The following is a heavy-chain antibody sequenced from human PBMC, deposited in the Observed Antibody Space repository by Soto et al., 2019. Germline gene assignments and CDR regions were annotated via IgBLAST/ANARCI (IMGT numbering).Heavy chain of an antibody. CDR1: GFTFSSFE. CDR2: ITSSGSTI. D-gene: IGHD3-22*01. J-gene: IGHJ3*02. V-gene: IGHV3-48*03. CDR3: ARDWYYDSSHDAFDI. Sequence: GGSLRLSCAAAGFTFSSFEMNWVRQAPGKGLEWVSYITSSGSTIYYADSVKGRFTISRDNAKDSLYLQMNGLRAEDTAVYYCARDWYYDSSHDAFDIWGQGTMVTVSS.